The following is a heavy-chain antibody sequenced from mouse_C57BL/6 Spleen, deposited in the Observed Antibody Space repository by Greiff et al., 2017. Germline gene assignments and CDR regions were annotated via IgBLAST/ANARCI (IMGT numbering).Heavy chain of an antibody. CDR3: ARGHYDYYCYAMDY. Sequence: QVQLQQSGAELVRPGSSVKLSCKASGYTFTSYWLDWVKQRPGQGLEWIGNIYPSDSETNYNHKFKDKATLTVDKSSSTAYMQLSSLTSEDSAVYYCARGHYDYYCYAMDYWGQVTSVTVSS. D-gene: IGHD2-4*01. J-gene: IGHJ4*01. CDR1: GYTFTSYW. CDR2: IYPSDSET. V-gene: IGHV1-61*01.